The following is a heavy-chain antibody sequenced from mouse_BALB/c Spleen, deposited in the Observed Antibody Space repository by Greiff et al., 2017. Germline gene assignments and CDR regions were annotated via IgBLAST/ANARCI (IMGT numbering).Heavy chain of an antibody. J-gene: IGHJ4*01. V-gene: IGHV1S135*01. CDR3: ARFGNQPLDAMDY. CDR1: GYAFTSYN. D-gene: IGHD2-1*01. Sequence: QLVESGPELVKPGASVKVSCKASGYAFTSYNMYWVKQSHGKSLEWIGYIDPYNGGTSYNQKFKGKATLTVDKSSSTAYMHLNSLTSEDSAVYYCARFGNQPLDAMDYWGQGTSVTVSS. CDR2: IDPYNGGT.